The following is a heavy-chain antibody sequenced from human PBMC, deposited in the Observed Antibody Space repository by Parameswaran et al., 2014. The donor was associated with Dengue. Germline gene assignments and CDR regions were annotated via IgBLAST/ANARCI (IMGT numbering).Heavy chain of an antibody. J-gene: IGHJ6*02. CDR3: ARAPRYYDFWSGYYYYYGMDV. V-gene: IGHV3-48*01. Sequence: VRQAPGKGLEWVSYISSSSSTIYYADSVKGRFTISRDNAKNSLYLQMNSLRAEDTAVYYCARAPRYYDFWSGYYYYYGMDVWGQGTTVTVSS. CDR2: ISSSSSTI. D-gene: IGHD3-3*01.